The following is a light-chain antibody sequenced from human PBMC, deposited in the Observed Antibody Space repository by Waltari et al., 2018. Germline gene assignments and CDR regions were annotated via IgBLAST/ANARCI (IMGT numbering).Light chain of an antibody. CDR1: GSAVGASAS. Sequence: QSALTQPASVSGSPGQSITISCSGVGSAVGASASVSWHQHHPGKAPQVIIYDVTNPPSVVSDRFSASKSANTASLTISRLQPEDEADYYCSSQTLDGLVLFGGGTRLTVL. V-gene: IGLV2-14*03. CDR2: DVT. J-gene: IGLJ2*01. CDR3: SSQTLDGLVL.